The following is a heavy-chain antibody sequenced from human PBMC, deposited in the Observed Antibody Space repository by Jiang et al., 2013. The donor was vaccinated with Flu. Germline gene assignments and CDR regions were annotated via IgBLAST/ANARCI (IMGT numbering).Heavy chain of an antibody. J-gene: IGHJ3*02. V-gene: IGHV4-61*02. D-gene: IGHD2-15*01. Sequence: GPGLVKPSQTLSLTCTVSGGSISSGSYYWSWIRQPAGKGLEWIGRIYTSGSTNYNPSLKSRVTISVDTSKNQFSLKLSSVTAADTAVYYCARDNIVVVVAATLDAFDI. CDR3: ARDNIVVVVAATLDAFDI. CDR2: IYTSGST. CDR1: GGSISSGSYY.